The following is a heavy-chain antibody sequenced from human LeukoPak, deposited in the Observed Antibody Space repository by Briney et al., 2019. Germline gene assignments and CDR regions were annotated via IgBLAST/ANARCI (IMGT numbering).Heavy chain of an antibody. CDR1: GYTFTGNY. V-gene: IGHV1-2*02. CDR2: INPNSGGT. D-gene: IGHD3-22*01. Sequence: GASVKVSCKASGYTFTGNYMHWVRQAPGQGLEWMGWINPNSGGTNYAQKFQGRVTMTRDTSIGTAYMELNRLRSDDTAVYYCARGPYDSSGHQDYWGQGTLVTVSS. CDR3: ARGPYDSSGHQDY. J-gene: IGHJ4*02.